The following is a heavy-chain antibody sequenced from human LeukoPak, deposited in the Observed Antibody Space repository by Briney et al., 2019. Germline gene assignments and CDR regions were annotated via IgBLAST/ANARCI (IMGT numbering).Heavy chain of an antibody. CDR2: INPSGGST. CDR1: GYTFTGYY. Sequence: ASVKVSCKASGYTFTGYYMHWVRQAPGQGLEWMGIINPSGGSTSYAQKFQGRVTMTRDTSTSTVYMELSSLRSEDTAVYYCARPQYSSSPAGRTFPFDYWGQGTLVTVSS. CDR3: ARPQYSSSPAGRTFPFDY. V-gene: IGHV1-46*01. J-gene: IGHJ4*02. D-gene: IGHD6-6*01.